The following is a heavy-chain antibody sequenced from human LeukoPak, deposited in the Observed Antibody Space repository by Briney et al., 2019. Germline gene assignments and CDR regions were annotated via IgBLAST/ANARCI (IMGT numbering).Heavy chain of an antibody. CDR1: GGSFSGYY. CDR2: INHSGST. Sequence: SETLSLTCAVYGGSFSGYYWSWIRQPPGKGLEWIGEINHSGSTNYNPSLKSRVTISVDTSKNQFCLKLSSVTAADTAVYYCARGRLRYFDWLLLSWFDPWGQGTLVTVSS. CDR3: ARGRLRYFDWLLLSWFDP. V-gene: IGHV4-34*01. J-gene: IGHJ5*02. D-gene: IGHD3-9*01.